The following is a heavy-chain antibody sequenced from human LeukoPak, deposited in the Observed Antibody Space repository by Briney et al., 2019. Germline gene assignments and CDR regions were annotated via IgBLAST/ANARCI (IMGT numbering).Heavy chain of an antibody. CDR3: ARFDSSGYYSAIDY. V-gene: IGHV4-61*01. CDR1: GYSITSAYY. CDR2: IYYSGST. Sequence: SETLSLTCTVSGYSITSAYYWGWIRQPPGRGLEWIGYIYYSGSTNYNPSLKSRVTISVDTSKNQFSLKLSSVTAADTAVYYCARFDSSGYYSAIDYWGQGTLVTVSS. D-gene: IGHD3-22*01. J-gene: IGHJ4*02.